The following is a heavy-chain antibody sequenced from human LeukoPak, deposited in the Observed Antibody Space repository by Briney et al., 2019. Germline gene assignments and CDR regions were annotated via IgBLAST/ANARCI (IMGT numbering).Heavy chain of an antibody. V-gene: IGHV4-39*01. J-gene: IGHJ4*02. CDR2: IYYSGST. D-gene: IGHD2-21*02. CDR1: GDSMGSSSYY. CDR3: ARVNCGGDCGSDY. Sequence: SETVSLTCTVSGDSMGSSSYYWGWIRQPPGKGLEWIGSIYYSGSTYYNPSLKSRVTISVDTSKNQFSLKLSSVTAADTAVYYCARVNCGGDCGSDYWGQGTLVTVSS.